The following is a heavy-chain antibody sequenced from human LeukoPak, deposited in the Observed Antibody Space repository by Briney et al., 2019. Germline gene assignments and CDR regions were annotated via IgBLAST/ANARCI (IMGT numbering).Heavy chain of an antibody. J-gene: IGHJ3*02. CDR2: IYYSGST. V-gene: IGHV4-61*05. Sequence: SETQSLTCTVSGGSISSSSYYWGWIRQPPGKGLEWIGYIYYSGSTNYNPSLKSRVTISVDTSKNQFSLKLSSVTAADTAVYYCARGPYYYDSSGYNRRAFDIWGQGTMVTVSS. CDR3: ARGPYYYDSSGYNRRAFDI. CDR1: GGSISSSSYY. D-gene: IGHD3-22*01.